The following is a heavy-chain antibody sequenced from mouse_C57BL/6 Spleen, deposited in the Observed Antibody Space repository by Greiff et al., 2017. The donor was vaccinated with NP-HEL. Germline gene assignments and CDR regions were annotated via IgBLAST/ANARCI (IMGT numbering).Heavy chain of an antibody. D-gene: IGHD1-1*01. CDR2: IDPSDSYT. CDR1: GYTFTSYW. V-gene: IGHV1-69*01. J-gene: IGHJ4*01. Sequence: QVQLQQPGAELVMPGASVKLSCKASGYTFTSYWMHWVKQRPGQGLEWIGEIDPSDSYTNYNQKFKGKSTLTVDKSSSTAYMQLSSLTSEDSAVYYCARWEYGSSGRNAMDYWGQGTSVTVSS. CDR3: ARWEYGSSGRNAMDY.